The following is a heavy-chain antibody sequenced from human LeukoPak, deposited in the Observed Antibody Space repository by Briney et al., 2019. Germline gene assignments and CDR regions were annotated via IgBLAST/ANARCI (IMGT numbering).Heavy chain of an antibody. J-gene: IGHJ4*02. Sequence: SETLSLTCTVSGGSISSYYWSWIRQPPGKGLEWIAYISDIGSINYNPSLKSRVTISLDTSKSQFSLKLSSVTAADAAVYYCAGHHPRNTVDFWGQGTLVTVSS. CDR2: ISDIGSI. V-gene: IGHV4-59*08. CDR3: AGHHPRNTVDF. CDR1: GGSISSYY. D-gene: IGHD2/OR15-2a*01.